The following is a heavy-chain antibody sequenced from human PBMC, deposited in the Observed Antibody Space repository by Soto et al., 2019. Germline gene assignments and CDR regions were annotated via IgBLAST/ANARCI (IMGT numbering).Heavy chain of an antibody. CDR3: ARVARGTATTVVDAFDI. CDR2: MSHSGGT. CDR1: GGFVSSGSYY. D-gene: IGHD1-1*01. J-gene: IGHJ3*02. V-gene: IGHV4-34*01. Sequence: QVQLQQWGAGLLKPSETLSLTCAVYGGFVSSGSYYWSWIRQPPGKGLEWIGEMSHSGGTHFNPSLKSRVTISVDTSKNQCSRKMSSVTAADTALYYCARVARGTATTVVDAFDIWGPGTMVTVSS.